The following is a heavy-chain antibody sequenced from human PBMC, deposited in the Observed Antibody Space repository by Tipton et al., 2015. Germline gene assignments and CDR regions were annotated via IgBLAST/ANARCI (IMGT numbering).Heavy chain of an antibody. Sequence: TLSLTCAVSGGSVSINYWWWWVRQSPGTGLERIFEIYPRGHTIYNPSLESRVSISIDESNNQFSLNLRSVTAADTAVYYCARVRYCGGPCFSGYCGLHVWGRGPTVAVSS. CDR3: ARVRYCGGPCFSGYCGLHV. CDR1: GGSVSINYW. D-gene: IGHD2-21*01. CDR2: IYPRGHT. J-gene: IGHJ6*01. V-gene: IGHV4/OR15-8*02.